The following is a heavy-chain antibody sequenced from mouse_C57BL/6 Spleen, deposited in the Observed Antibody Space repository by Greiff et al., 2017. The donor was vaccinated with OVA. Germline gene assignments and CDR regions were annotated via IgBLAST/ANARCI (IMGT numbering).Heavy chain of an antibody. V-gene: IGHV10-3*01. CDR3: VRGPYDGYYDAMDY. CDR1: GFTFNTYA. CDR2: ISSKSSNYAT. Sequence: EVMLVESGGGLVQPKGSLKLSCAASGFTFNTYAMPWVRQAPGTGLEWVARISSKSSNYATYYADSVKDRFTISRDDSQSMLYLQMNNLKTEDTAMYYCVRGPYDGYYDAMDYWGQGTSVTVSA. D-gene: IGHD2-3*01. J-gene: IGHJ4*01.